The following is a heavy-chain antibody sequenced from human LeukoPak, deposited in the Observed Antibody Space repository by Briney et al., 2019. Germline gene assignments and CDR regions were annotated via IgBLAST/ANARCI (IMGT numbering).Heavy chain of an antibody. CDR1: GYTFTNYG. CDR3: ARVPLHDDSRHYYPH. CDR2: INTGNGNT. V-gene: IGHV1-3*04. J-gene: IGHJ1*01. Sequence: ASVKVSCKTSGYTFTNYGMHWVRQAPRQSPEWMGWINTGNGNTKSSQKFQDRVALTRDTSASTGYTELNSLSSEDTAVYYCARVPLHDDSRHYYPHWGQGTPVTVSS. D-gene: IGHD3-22*01.